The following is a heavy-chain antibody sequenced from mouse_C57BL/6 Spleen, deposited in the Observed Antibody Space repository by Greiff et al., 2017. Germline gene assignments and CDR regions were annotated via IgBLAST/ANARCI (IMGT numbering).Heavy chain of an antibody. Sequence: LVESGPELVKPGASVKISCKASGYSFTGYYMNWVKQSPEKSLEWIGEINPSTGGTTYNQKFTAKATLTVDKSSSTAYMQLKSLTSEDSAVYYCASLGSSGAYWGQGTLVTVSA. CDR3: ASLGSSGAY. CDR1: GYSFTGYY. J-gene: IGHJ3*01. V-gene: IGHV1-42*01. D-gene: IGHD1-1*01. CDR2: INPSTGGT.